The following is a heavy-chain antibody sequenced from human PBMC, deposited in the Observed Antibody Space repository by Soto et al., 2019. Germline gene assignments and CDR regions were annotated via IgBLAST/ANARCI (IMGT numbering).Heavy chain of an antibody. J-gene: IGHJ3*02. D-gene: IGHD3-22*01. CDR2: IYYSGST. Sequence: SETLSLTCTVSGGSISSGGYYWSWIRQHPGKGLEWIGYIYYSGSTYYNPSLKSRVTISVDTSKNQFSPKLSSVTAADTAMYYCARDFAEYYYDSSGYYDAFDIWGQGTMVTVSS. V-gene: IGHV4-31*03. CDR3: ARDFAEYYYDSSGYYDAFDI. CDR1: GGSISSGGYY.